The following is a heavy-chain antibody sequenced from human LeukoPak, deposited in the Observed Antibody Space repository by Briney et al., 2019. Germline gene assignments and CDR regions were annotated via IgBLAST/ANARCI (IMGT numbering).Heavy chain of an antibody. Sequence: ASVKVSCKASGYTFTSYDINWVRQATGQGLEWMGWMNPNSGNTGYAQKFQGRVTITRNTSISTAYMELSSLRSEDTAVYYCASRYGPFWRGNHDAFDIWGQGTMVTVSS. D-gene: IGHD3-16*02. CDR3: ASRYGPFWRGNHDAFDI. J-gene: IGHJ3*02. CDR1: GYTFTSYD. V-gene: IGHV1-8*03. CDR2: MNPNSGNT.